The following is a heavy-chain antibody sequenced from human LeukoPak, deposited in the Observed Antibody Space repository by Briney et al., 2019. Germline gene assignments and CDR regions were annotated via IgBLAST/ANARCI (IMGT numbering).Heavy chain of an antibody. CDR1: GGTFSSYA. CDR2: IIPILGIA. CDR3: ASSGAYYDILTGPFDP. V-gene: IGHV1-69*04. D-gene: IGHD3-9*01. J-gene: IGHJ5*02. Sequence: ASVKVSCKASGGTFSSYAISWVRQAPGQGLEWMGRIIPILGIANYALKFQGRVTITADKSTSTAYMELSSLRSEDTAVYYCASSGAYYDILTGPFDPWGQGTLVTVSS.